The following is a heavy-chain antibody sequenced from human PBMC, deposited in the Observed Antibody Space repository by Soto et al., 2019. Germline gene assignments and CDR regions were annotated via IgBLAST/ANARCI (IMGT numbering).Heavy chain of an antibody. CDR3: ARDPPPPDY. Sequence: QVQLVQSGAEVKKPGASVKVSCKASGYTFASYAISWMRRAPGQGLEWMGWISAYNGNTNYAQKLQGGVTMTTDTSRSTACMELRSRRSDDTAVYYCARDPPPPDYWGQGTLVTVSS. CDR2: ISAYNGNT. V-gene: IGHV1-18*01. CDR1: GYTFASYA. J-gene: IGHJ4*02.